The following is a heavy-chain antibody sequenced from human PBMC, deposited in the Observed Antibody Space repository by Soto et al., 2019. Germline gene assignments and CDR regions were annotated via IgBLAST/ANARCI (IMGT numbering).Heavy chain of an antibody. J-gene: IGHJ4*01. Sequence: EVQLLESGGGLVQPGGSLRLSCAVSGFSFGTYTVNWVRQAPGMGLEWVSGLSDSVGTTHYAYSVKGRFTISRDKSKNTLYLPMNDLSAEDTAVYYCAKHLVGGRLQSPFDLWGHGTQVPVSS. CDR2: LSDSVGTT. CDR3: AKHLVGGRLQSPFDL. V-gene: IGHV3-23*01. D-gene: IGHD2-15*01. CDR1: GFSFGTYT.